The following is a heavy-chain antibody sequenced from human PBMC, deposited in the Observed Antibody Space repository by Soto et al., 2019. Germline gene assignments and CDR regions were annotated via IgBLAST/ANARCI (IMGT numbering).Heavy chain of an antibody. CDR3: VRWPEY. CDR1: GFTFSRDW. D-gene: IGHD2-15*01. Sequence: GGSLRLSCAASGFTFSRDWMHWVRQAPGKGLVWVSRVNSDGSTINYANSVKGRFTISRDNAKNTLYLQMNSLRVDDTAKYYCVRWPEYWGQGTLVTVSS. V-gene: IGHV3-74*01. CDR2: VNSDGSTI. J-gene: IGHJ4*01.